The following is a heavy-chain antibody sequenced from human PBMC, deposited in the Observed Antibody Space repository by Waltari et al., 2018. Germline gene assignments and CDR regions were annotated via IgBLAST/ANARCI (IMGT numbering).Heavy chain of an antibody. CDR1: GGSFSGYY. J-gene: IGHJ4*02. Sequence: QVQLQQWGAGLLKPSETLSLTCAVYGGSFSGYYWSWIRQPPGKGLEWIGEINHSGSTNYNPSLKSRVTISVDTSKNQFSLKLSSVTAADTAVYYCARGSQWLRSRGYYFDYWGQVTLVTVSS. CDR2: INHSGST. D-gene: IGHD6-19*01. CDR3: ARGSQWLRSRGYYFDY. V-gene: IGHV4-34*01.